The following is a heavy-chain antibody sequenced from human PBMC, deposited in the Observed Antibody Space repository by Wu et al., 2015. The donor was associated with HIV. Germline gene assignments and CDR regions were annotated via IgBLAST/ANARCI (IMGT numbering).Heavy chain of an antibody. V-gene: IGHV1-18*01. J-gene: IGHJ5*02. CDR1: GYTFSTYG. Sequence: QVQLVQSGAEVKKPGASVKVSCKASGYTFSTYGISWVRQAPGQGLEWMGWISGYNADTKFAQKFQGRVIMTTDTSTNTGYMELRSLRSDDTAIYYCARDRQGGDVHWLDPWGQGTLVTVSS. CDR3: ARDRQGGDVHWLDP. CDR2: ISGYNADT. D-gene: IGHD2-21*01.